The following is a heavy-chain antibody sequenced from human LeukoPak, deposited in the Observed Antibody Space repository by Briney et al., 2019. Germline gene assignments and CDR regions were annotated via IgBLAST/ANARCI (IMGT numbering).Heavy chain of an antibody. D-gene: IGHD1-26*01. V-gene: IGHV3-48*04. J-gene: IGHJ3*02. Sequence: PGGSLRLSCAASGFTFSSYSMNWVRQAPGKGLEWVSYISSSSSTIYYADSVKGRFTISRGNAKNSLYLQMNSLRAEDTAVYYCASPGGTYRVKNAFDIWGQGTMVTVSS. CDR3: ASPGGTYRVKNAFDI. CDR2: ISSSSSTI. CDR1: GFTFSSYS.